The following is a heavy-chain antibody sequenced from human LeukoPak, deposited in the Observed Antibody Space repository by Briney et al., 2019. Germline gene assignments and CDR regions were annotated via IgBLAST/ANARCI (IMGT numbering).Heavy chain of an antibody. J-gene: IGHJ2*01. CDR3: ARDTSAQRLTPDWYFDL. CDR1: GGTFSSYA. CDR2: IIPIFGTA. Sequence: ASVKVSCKASGGTFSSYAISWVRQAPGQGLEWMGGIIPIFGTANYAQKLQGRVTMTTDTSTSTAYMELRSLRSDDTAVYYCARDTSAQRLTPDWYFDLWGRGTLVTVSS. D-gene: IGHD6-25*01. V-gene: IGHV1-69*05.